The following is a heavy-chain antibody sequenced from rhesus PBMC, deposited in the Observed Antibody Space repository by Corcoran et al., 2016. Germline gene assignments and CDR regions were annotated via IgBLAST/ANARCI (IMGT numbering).Heavy chain of an antibody. D-gene: IGHD6-13*01. CDR3: SRDSWSYFDY. J-gene: IGHJ4*01. V-gene: IGHV3S22*01. Sequence: EVQLVESGGGLVQPGGSLRLSCAASGFTFSDYYMSWVRQAPGKGPGWVGFIKKKAKGGKAEYAASVKGRFTISRDDSKSIASLQMNSLKTEDTAVYYCSRDSWSYFDYWGQGVLVTVSS. CDR2: IKKKAKGGKA. CDR1: GFTFSDYY.